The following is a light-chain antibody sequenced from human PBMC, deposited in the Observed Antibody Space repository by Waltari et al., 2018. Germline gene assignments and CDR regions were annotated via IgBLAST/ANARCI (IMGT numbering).Light chain of an antibody. Sequence: DVVMTQSPLSLPVTLGQPASISCRSSQSLVHSDGNTYLNWFQQRPGQSPRRLIYRVSNRDSGVPDRFSGSGSGTDFTLKISRVEAEDVGIYYCMKGIHWPGTFGQGTRVESK. J-gene: IGKJ1*01. CDR2: RVS. CDR1: QSLVHSDGNTY. CDR3: MKGIHWPGT. V-gene: IGKV2-30*02.